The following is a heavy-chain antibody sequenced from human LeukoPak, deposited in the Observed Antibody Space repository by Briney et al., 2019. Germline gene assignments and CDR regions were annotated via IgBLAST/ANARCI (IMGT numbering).Heavy chain of an antibody. J-gene: IGHJ5*02. CDR1: GYTFTGYY. Sequence: GASVKVSCKASGYTFTGYYMHWVRQAPGQGLEWMGRINPNSGGTNYAQKFQGRVTMTRDTSISTAYMELSRLRSDDTAVYYCARGGDINLRGTEFDPWGQGTLVTVSS. CDR2: INPNSGGT. D-gene: IGHD2-15*01. V-gene: IGHV1-2*06. CDR3: ARGGDINLRGTEFDP.